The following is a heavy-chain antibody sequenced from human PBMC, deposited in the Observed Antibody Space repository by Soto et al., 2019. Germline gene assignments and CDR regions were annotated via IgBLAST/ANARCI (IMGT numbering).Heavy chain of an antibody. V-gene: IGHV3-23*01. J-gene: IGHJ4*02. CDR1: RFTFSSYA. CDR2: ISGSGGNT. CDR3: AKVYGQTGSWPRDFDY. D-gene: IGHD6-13*01. Sequence: PGGSLRLSCAASRFTFSSYAMTWVRQAPGKELEWVSAISGSGGNTYYADSVKGRFTISRDNSKNTLYLQMNSLRAEDTAVYYCAKVYGQTGSWPRDFDYWGQGTLDTVSS.